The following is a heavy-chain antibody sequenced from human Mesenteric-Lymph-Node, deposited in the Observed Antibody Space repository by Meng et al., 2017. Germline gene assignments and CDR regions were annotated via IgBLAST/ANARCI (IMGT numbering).Heavy chain of an antibody. CDR2: IYYSGST. Sequence: QVQLPRSGPCPVHPSQHLSLTCPVSGGSIRSGDYYWSWIRQPPGKGLEWIGYIYYSGSTYYNPSLKSRVTISVDTSKNQFSLKLSSVTAADTAVYYCARGPSRWLQFSFDYWGQGTLVTVSS. CDR1: GGSIRSGDYY. J-gene: IGHJ4*02. CDR3: ARGPSRWLQFSFDY. V-gene: IGHV4-30-4*01. D-gene: IGHD5-24*01.